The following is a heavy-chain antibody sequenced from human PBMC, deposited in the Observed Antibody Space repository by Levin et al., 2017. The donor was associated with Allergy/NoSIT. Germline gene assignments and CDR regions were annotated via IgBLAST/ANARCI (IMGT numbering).Heavy chain of an antibody. CDR3: ARDDHWEWYFDY. D-gene: IGHD3-3*01. Sequence: SETLSLTCAVSGGSISSSNWWSWVRQPPGKGLEWIGEIYHSGSTNYNPSLKSRVTISVDKSKNKFSLKLSSVTAADTAMYYCARDDHWEWYFDYWGQGTLVTVSS. CDR2: IYHSGST. CDR1: GGSISSSNW. J-gene: IGHJ4*02. V-gene: IGHV4-4*02.